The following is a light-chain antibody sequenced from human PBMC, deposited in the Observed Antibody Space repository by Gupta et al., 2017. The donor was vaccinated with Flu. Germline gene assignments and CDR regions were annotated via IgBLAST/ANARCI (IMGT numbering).Light chain of an antibody. CDR1: SNDVGGYDR. CDR2: DVT. CDR3: SSHAGRVTWV. Sequence: QSAPTQPRSVSGSPGQSVTTSCPGTSNDVGGYDRVSWYKQRPGKAPKLILYDVTERPSGVPDRFSGSKSGNTASLTISGLQADDEADYYCSSHAGRVTWVFGTGTTVTVL. V-gene: IGLV2-11*01. J-gene: IGLJ1*01.